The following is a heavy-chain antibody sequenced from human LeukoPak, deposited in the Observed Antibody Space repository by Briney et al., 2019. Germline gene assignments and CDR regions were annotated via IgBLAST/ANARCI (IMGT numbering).Heavy chain of an antibody. CDR2: ISTTSTYI. J-gene: IGHJ4*02. D-gene: IGHD6-19*01. Sequence: PGGSLRLSCAASGFTFSSYSMNWVRQAPGKGLEWVSSISTTSTYIYYTDSVKGRFTISGDNAKNSLYLQMNSLRAEDTAVYYCARGYQWLPYFDYWGPGTLVTVSS. CDR3: ARGYQWLPYFDY. V-gene: IGHV3-21*01. CDR1: GFTFSSYS.